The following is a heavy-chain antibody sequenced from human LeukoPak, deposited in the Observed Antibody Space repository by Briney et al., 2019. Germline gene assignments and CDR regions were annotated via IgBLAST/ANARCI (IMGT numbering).Heavy chain of an antibody. D-gene: IGHD6-25*01. CDR2: IRYDGSNK. CDR1: GFTFSSYG. V-gene: IGHV3-30*02. CDR3: ARDGSGLFLYYYMDV. Sequence: GGSLRLSCAASGFTFSSYGMHWVRQAPGKGLEWVAFIRYDGSNKYYADSVKGRFTISRDNAKNVLYLHMSRLTAEDTAVYYCARDGSGLFLYYYMDVWGKGTTVTVSS. J-gene: IGHJ6*03.